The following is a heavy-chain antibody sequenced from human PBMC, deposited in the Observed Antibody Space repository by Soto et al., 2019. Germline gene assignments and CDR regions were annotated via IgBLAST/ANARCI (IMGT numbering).Heavy chain of an antibody. CDR1: GFTFSSYA. V-gene: IGHV3-23*01. Sequence: GGSLRLSCAASGFTFSSYAMSWVRQAPGKGLEWVSANSGSGGSTYYADSVKGRFTISRDNSKNTLYLQMNSLRAEDTAVYYCAKVRLWFGESLPWGQGTLVTVSS. CDR2: NSGSGGST. J-gene: IGHJ5*02. D-gene: IGHD3-10*01. CDR3: AKVRLWFGESLP.